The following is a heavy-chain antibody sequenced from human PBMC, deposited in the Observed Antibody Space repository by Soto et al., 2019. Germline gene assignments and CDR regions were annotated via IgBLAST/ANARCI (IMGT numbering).Heavy chain of an antibody. CDR3: ARDSIFRAPYGMDV. J-gene: IGHJ6*02. D-gene: IGHD3-9*01. CDR1: GGSISSGDYY. CDR2: IYYSGST. V-gene: IGHV4-30-4*01. Sequence: SETLSLTCTVSGGSISSGDYYWSWIRQPPGKGLEWIGYIYYSGSTYYNPSLKSRVTISVDTSKNQFSLKLSSVTAADTAVYYCARDSIFRAPYGMDVWGQGTTVTVSS.